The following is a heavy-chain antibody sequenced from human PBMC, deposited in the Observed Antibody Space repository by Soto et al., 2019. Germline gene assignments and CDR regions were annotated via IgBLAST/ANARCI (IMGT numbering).Heavy chain of an antibody. Sequence: SETLSLTCAVYGGSFSGYYWSWIRQPPGKGLEWIGEINHSGSTNYNPSLKSRVTISVDTSKNQFSLKLSFVTAADTAVYYCARWAYYGSGSYYNSKSRRYYYYGMDVWGQGTTVTVSS. V-gene: IGHV4-34*01. CDR2: INHSGST. D-gene: IGHD3-10*01. J-gene: IGHJ6*02. CDR3: ARWAYYGSGSYYNSKSRRYYYYGMDV. CDR1: GGSFSGYY.